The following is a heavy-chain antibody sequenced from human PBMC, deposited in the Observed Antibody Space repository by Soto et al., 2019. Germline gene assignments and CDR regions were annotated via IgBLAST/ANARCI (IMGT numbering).Heavy chain of an antibody. D-gene: IGHD3-16*01. CDR3: AKLRVDYVSRPPLDF. Sequence: ASVKVSCKASGYTFTSYGIGWVRQAPGQGLEWMGWISAYNGNTNYAQKLQGRVTMTTDTSTSTAYMELRSLRSDDTAWYYWAKLRVDYVSRPPLDFGGSGILVTV. CDR2: ISAYNGNT. V-gene: IGHV1-18*01. J-gene: IGHJ4*02. CDR1: GYTFTSYG.